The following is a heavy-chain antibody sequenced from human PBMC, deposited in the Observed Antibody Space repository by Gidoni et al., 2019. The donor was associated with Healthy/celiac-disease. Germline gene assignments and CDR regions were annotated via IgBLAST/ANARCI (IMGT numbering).Heavy chain of an antibody. J-gene: IGHJ4*02. Sequence: QVQLVESGGGVVQTGRSLRRSCAASGFTFSSYAMHWVRQAPGKGLDWVAVISYDGSNKYYADSVKCRFTISRDNSKNTLYLQMNSLRAEDTAVYYCAREKGGMDYWGQGTLVTVSS. CDR1: GFTFSSYA. CDR3: AREKGGMDY. CDR2: ISYDGSNK. V-gene: IGHV3-30-3*01.